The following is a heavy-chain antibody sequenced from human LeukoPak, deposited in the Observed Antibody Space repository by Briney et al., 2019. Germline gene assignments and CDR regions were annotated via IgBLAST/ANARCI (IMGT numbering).Heavy chain of an antibody. J-gene: IGHJ6*03. D-gene: IGHD1-26*01. V-gene: IGHV1-24*01. Sequence: ASVKVSCKLSGYTLTKSSVHWVRQAPGKGLEWVAGFNPRDGDSEYAQNFLGRAAMTEDTFTDTAFLELSSLTSDDTAVYYCATTPLYQIEGATVPLPFYFFYYMDVWGSGTTVIVSS. CDR1: GYTLTKSS. CDR3: ATTPLYQIEGATVPLPFYFFYYMDV. CDR2: FNPRDGDS.